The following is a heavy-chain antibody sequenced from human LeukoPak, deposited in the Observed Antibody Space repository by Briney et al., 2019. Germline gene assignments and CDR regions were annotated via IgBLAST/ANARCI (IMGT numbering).Heavy chain of an antibody. J-gene: IGHJ3*02. CDR3: ARVGVIAAAADDAFDI. V-gene: IGHV1-69*05. CDR2: IIPIFGTA. D-gene: IGHD6-13*01. Sequence: SVTVSCKASGGTFSIYAISWVRPAPGQGREWMGEIIPIFGTANYAQKFQGRVTITTDESTSTAYMELSRLRSEDTAVYYCARVGVIAAAADDAFDIWGQGTMVTVSS. CDR1: GGTFSIYA.